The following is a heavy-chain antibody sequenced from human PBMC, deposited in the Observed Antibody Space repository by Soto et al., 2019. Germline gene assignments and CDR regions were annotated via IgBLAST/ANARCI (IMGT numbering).Heavy chain of an antibody. CDR3: ARRRGNGWLDP. Sequence: QVQLQESGPGLVKPSQTLSLTCTVSGGSISTGGYYWTWIRQHPGKGLEWIGYIYYSGSTYYNPSLKSRLTISRDTSENQFSLKLSSVTAADTAVYYCARRRGNGWLDPWGQGTLVTVSS. CDR2: IYYSGST. D-gene: IGHD1-1*01. J-gene: IGHJ5*02. CDR1: GGSISTGGYY. V-gene: IGHV4-31*03.